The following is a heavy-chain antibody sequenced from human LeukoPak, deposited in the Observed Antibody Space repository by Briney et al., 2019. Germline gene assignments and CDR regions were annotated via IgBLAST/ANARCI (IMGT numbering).Heavy chain of an antibody. CDR1: GGSFSGYY. CDR3: ARTWGADQAYFDY. J-gene: IGHJ4*02. D-gene: IGHD1-26*01. Sequence: PSETLSLTCAVYGGSFSGYYWSWIRQPPGKGLEWIGEINHSGSTNYNPSLKRRVTLSVDTSKNQFSLKLSSVTAADAAVYYCARTWGADQAYFDYWGQGTLVTVSS. CDR2: INHSGST. V-gene: IGHV4-34*01.